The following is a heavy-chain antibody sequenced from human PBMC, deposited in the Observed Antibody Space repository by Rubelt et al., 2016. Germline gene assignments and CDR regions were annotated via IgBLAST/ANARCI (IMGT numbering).Heavy chain of an antibody. CDR2: ISGSGDYT. V-gene: IGHV3-23*01. Sequence: EVQLLESGGGLVQPGGSLRLSCAASGFTFINSDMTWVRQAPGEGLEWVSAISGSGDYTYYADSVKGRFNISRDNAKNTKYLQMGSLRAEETAVYYCAKWRGTNSVTGFAPWGQGTLVTVSS. D-gene: IGHD4/OR15-4a*01. CDR1: GFTFINSD. CDR3: AKWRGTNSVTGFAP. J-gene: IGHJ5*02.